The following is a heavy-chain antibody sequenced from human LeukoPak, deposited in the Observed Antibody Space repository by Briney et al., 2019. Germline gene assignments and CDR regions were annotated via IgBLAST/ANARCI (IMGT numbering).Heavy chain of an antibody. CDR3: ARDRSRYFDS. CDR2: TYYRSKWYY. D-gene: IGHD3-9*01. V-gene: IGHV6-1*01. CDR1: GXSVSSNSSA. Sequence: PSQTLSLTCAISGXSVSSNSSAWNWIRQSPSRGREWLARTYYRSKWYYDYAVSVKSRITINPDTTKNQFSLQLNSVTPEDTAMYYCARDRSRYFDSWGQGTLVTVSS. J-gene: IGHJ4*02.